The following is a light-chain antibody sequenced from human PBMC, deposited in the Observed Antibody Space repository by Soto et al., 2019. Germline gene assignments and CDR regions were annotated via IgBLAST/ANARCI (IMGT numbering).Light chain of an antibody. CDR2: GAS. V-gene: IGKV3-20*01. J-gene: IGKJ4*01. Sequence: IVFTQSPGTLSLSPWERATLSCRASQSVSSSYLAWYQQKPGQAPRLFIYGASTRATGIPDRFSGSGSGTDFTLTISRLEPEDFAVYYCQQYGSSLPLTFGGGINVDIK. CDR1: QSVSSSY. CDR3: QQYGSSLPLT.